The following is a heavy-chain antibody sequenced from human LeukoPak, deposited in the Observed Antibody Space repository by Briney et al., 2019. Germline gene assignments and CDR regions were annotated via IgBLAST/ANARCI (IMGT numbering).Heavy chain of an antibody. D-gene: IGHD3-10*01. CDR1: GFTFTTYW. CDR3: ARDRGADRFDN. V-gene: IGHV3-7*01. CDR2: IRQDGSAT. Sequence: GGSLRLSCAASGFTFTTYWMSWVRQAPGKGLEWVANIRQDGSATYYVGSVKGRFTISRDNAKNSLYLQMDSLRVEDTAVYYCARDRGADRFDNWGQGTLVTVSS. J-gene: IGHJ4*02.